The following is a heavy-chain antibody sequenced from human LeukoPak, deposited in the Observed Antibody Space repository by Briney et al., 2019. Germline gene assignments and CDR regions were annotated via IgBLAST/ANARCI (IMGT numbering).Heavy chain of an antibody. Sequence: ASVKLSCKASGYTFTGYYMHWVRQAPGQGLEWMGWINPNSGGTYSAQKFQGWVTMTRDTSISTAYMELSRLTSDDTAVYYCARANALYCSSTSCLFDYWGQGTLVTVSS. D-gene: IGHD2-2*01. CDR3: ARANALYCSSTSCLFDY. V-gene: IGHV1-2*04. J-gene: IGHJ4*02. CDR1: GYTFTGYY. CDR2: INPNSGGT.